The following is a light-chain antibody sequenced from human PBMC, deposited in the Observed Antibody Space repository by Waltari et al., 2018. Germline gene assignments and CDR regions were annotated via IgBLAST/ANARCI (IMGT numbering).Light chain of an antibody. CDR3: SSYTRSSSLYV. CDR2: GVT. CDR1: RSDIGAYNY. J-gene: IGLJ1*01. V-gene: IGLV2-14*01. Sequence: QSALTQPASVSGSPGQSITISCAGPRSDIGAYNYVSWYQLHPGKAPKLIIYGVTNRPSGVSTRFSGSKSGNTASLTISGLQADDEADYYCSSYTRSSSLYVFGGGTTVTV.